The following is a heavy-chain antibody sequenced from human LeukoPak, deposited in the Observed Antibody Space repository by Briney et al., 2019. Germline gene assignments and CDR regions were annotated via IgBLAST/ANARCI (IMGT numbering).Heavy chain of an antibody. CDR1: GGTFSSYA. CDR3: ARVSGTYYYYYGMDV. CDR2: IIPILGIA. J-gene: IGHJ6*02. Sequence: ASVKVSCKASGGTFSSYAISWVRQAPGQGLEWMGRIIPILGIANYAQKFQGRVTITADKPTSTAYMELSSLRSEDTAVYYCARVSGTYYYYYGMDVWGQGTTVTVSS. D-gene: IGHD1-1*01. V-gene: IGHV1-69*04.